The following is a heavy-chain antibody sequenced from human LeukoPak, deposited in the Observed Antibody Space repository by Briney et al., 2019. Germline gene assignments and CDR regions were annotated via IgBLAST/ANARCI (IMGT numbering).Heavy chain of an antibody. V-gene: IGHV4-34*01. CDR1: GGSFSGYY. D-gene: IGHD1-26*01. CDR3: ARGRLEAMWELLPYEAFDI. CDR2: INHSGST. Sequence: SETLSLTCAVYGGSFSGYYWSWIRQPPGKGLEWIGEINHSGSTNYNPSLKSRVTISVDTSKNQFSLKLSSVTAADTAVYYCARGRLEAMWELLPYEAFDIWGQGTMVTVSS. J-gene: IGHJ3*02.